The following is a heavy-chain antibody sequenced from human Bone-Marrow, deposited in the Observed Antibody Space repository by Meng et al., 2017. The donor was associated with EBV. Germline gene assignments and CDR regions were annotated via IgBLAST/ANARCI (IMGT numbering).Heavy chain of an antibody. CDR1: GGALCGYY. CDR3: ARVVWSIVGATQWFDP. D-gene: IGHD1-26*01. V-gene: IGHV4-34*01. J-gene: IGHJ5*02. CDR2: INHSGST. Sequence: QLLKVWAGLSKPSGSLSLPSAVFGGALCGYYWSWIRQPPGKGLEWIGEINHSGSTNYNPSLKSRVTISVDTSKNQFSLKLSSVTAADTAVYYCARVVWSIVGATQWFDPWGQGTLVTVSS.